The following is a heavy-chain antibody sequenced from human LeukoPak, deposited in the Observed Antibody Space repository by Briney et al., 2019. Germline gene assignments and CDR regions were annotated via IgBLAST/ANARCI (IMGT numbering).Heavy chain of an antibody. CDR3: GRGGCGYVYLDY. J-gene: IGHJ4*02. V-gene: IGHV3-7*01. CDR2: IKQDGSEK. D-gene: IGHD2-21*01. Sequence: GGSLRLSCAASGFTFSSYWMSWVRQGPGKGLEWVAHIKQDGSEKYYVDSVKGRFTISRDNAKNSLYLQMNSLRAEDTAVYYCGRGGCGYVYLDYWGQGTLVTVSS. CDR1: GFTFSSYW.